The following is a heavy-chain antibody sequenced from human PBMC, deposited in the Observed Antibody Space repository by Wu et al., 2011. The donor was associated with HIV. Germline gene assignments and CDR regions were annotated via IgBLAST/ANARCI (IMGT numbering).Heavy chain of an antibody. CDR1: GYSFTSYY. V-gene: IGHV1-46*01. CDR2: INPSGGST. J-gene: IGHJ4*02. D-gene: IGHD3-10*02. CDR3: AREPPIYGRGGYFDY. Sequence: QVQLVQSGAEVKNPGASVKVSCKASGYSFTSYYMHWVRQAPGQGLEWMGIINPSGGSTTYAQKFQGRVTMTRDTSTSIVFMELSSLRPEDTAVYYCAREPPIYGRGGYFDYWGQGTLVTVSS.